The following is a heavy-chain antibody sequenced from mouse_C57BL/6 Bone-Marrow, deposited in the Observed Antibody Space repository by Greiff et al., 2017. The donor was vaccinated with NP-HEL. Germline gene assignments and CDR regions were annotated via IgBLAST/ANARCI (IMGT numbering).Heavy chain of an antibody. V-gene: IGHV1-22*01. CDR1: GYTFTDYN. D-gene: IGHD2-2*01. CDR2: INPNNGGT. CDR3: ARGVYYGYDGPPYWYFDV. Sequence: EVKLMESGPELVKPGASVKMSCKASGYTFTDYNMHWVKQSHGKSLEWIGYINPNNGGTSYNQKFKGKATLTVNKSSSTAYMELRSLTSEDSAVYYCARGVYYGYDGPPYWYFDVWGTGTTVTVSS. J-gene: IGHJ1*03.